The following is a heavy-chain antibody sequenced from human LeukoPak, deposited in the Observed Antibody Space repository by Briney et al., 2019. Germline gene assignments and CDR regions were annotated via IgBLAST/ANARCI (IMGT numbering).Heavy chain of an antibody. CDR3: ARDSIAARPGFDY. J-gene: IGHJ4*02. V-gene: IGHV1-2*02. Sequence: ASVKVSCKASGYSFTGYYMHWVRQAPGQGLEWMGSINPNSGGTNYAQKFQGRVTMTRDTSISTAYMELSRLRSDDTAVYYCARDSIAARPGFDYWGQGTLVTVSS. CDR2: INPNSGGT. D-gene: IGHD6-6*01. CDR1: GYSFTGYY.